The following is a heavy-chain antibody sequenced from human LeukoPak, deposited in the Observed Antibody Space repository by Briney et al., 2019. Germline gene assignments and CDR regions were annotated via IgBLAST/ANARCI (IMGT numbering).Heavy chain of an antibody. V-gene: IGHV3-33*06. D-gene: IGHD2-21*02. Sequence: GRSLRLSCAASGFTFSSYGMHWVRQAPGKGLEWVAVIWYDRSNKYYADSVKGRFTISRDNSKNTLYLQMNSLRAEDTAVYYCAKGNCGGDCYSQSHYYYYYMDVWGKGTTVTVSS. CDR2: IWYDRSNK. J-gene: IGHJ6*03. CDR3: AKGNCGGDCYSQSHYYYYYMDV. CDR1: GFTFSSYG.